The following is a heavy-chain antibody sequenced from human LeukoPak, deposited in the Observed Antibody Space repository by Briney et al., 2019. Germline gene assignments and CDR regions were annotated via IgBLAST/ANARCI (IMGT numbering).Heavy chain of an antibody. J-gene: IGHJ6*03. V-gene: IGHV4-34*01. D-gene: IGHD4-11*01. CDR2: INHRGST. CDR3: ARGNLWDYRRYYYYMDV. CDR1: GGSFSGYY. Sequence: PSETLSLTCDVYGGSFSGYYWSWIRQPPGKGLEWIGEINHRGSTNYNPSLKSRVTISVDTSKNQFSLRLNSVTAADTAVYYCARGNLWDYRRYYYYMDVWGKGTTVTVSS.